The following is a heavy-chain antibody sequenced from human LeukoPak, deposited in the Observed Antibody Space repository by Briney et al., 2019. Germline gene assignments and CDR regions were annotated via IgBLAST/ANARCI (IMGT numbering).Heavy chain of an antibody. D-gene: IGHD3-10*01. J-gene: IGHJ4*02. CDR3: VYYYGSGSVEY. CDR2: FHYSGST. CDR1: GGSITSSNYY. Sequence: PSETLYLTCTVSGGSITSSNYYWGWIRQPPGKGLEWIGSFHYSGSTNYNPSLKSRVTISVDTSKNQFSLKLSSVTAADTAVYYCVYYYGSGSVEYWGQGTLVTVSS. V-gene: IGHV4-39*01.